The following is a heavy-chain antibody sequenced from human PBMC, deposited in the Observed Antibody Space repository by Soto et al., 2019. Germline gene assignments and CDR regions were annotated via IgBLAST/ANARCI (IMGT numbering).Heavy chain of an antibody. V-gene: IGHV1-18*01. CDR2: ISAYNGNT. Sequence: ASVKVSCKASGYTFTSYGISWVRQAPGQGLEWMGWISAYNGNTNYAQELQGRVTMTTDTSTSTAYMELRSLRSDDTAVYYCARDWMDTIIGAYYYYYGMDVWGQGTTVTVSS. CDR1: GYTFTSYG. CDR3: ARDWMDTIIGAYYYYYGMDV. J-gene: IGHJ6*02. D-gene: IGHD3-3*01.